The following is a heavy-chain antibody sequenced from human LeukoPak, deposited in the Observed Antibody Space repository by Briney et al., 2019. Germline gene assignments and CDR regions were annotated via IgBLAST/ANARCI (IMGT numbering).Heavy chain of an antibody. J-gene: IGHJ4*02. CDR2: ISAYNGNT. CDR3: ARGPRRYYYDSSGYYYFAH. D-gene: IGHD3-22*01. Sequence: RASVKVSCKASGYTFTGYYMHWVRQAPGQGLEWMGWISAYNGNTNYAQKLQGRVTMTTDTSTSTAYMELRSLRSDDTAVYYCARGPRRYYYDSSGYYYFAHWGQGTLVTVSS. V-gene: IGHV1-18*04. CDR1: GYTFTGYY.